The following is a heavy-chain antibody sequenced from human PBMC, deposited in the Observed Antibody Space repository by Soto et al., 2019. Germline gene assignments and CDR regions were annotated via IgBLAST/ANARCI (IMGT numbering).Heavy chain of an antibody. CDR1: GFTFSRYW. V-gene: IGHV3-7*01. Sequence: GGSLGLSCAAYGFTFSRYWMSWVRQAPGKGLEWVANVKQDGSEKYYVGSVKGRFTISRDNAKNSLFLQMNSLRAEDTAVYYCAREFYWGQGALVTVSS. CDR3: AREFY. CDR2: VKQDGSEK. J-gene: IGHJ4*02.